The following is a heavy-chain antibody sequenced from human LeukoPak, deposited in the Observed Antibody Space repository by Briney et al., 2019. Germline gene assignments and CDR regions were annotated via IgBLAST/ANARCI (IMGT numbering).Heavy chain of an antibody. J-gene: IGHJ4*02. CDR2: IRYDGSNK. CDR1: GFTFSSYG. D-gene: IGHD6-19*01. V-gene: IGHV3-30*02. Sequence: GGSLRLSCAASGFTFSSYGMHWVRQAPGKGLEWVAFIRYDGSNKYYTDSVKGRFTISRDNSKNTLYLQMNSLRAEDTAVYYCAKVGKYSSGWYTVDYWGQGTLVTVSS. CDR3: AKVGKYSSGWYTVDY.